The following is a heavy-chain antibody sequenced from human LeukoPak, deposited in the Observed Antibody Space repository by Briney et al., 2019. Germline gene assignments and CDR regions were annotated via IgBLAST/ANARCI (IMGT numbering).Heavy chain of an antibody. D-gene: IGHD3-3*01. CDR1: GGSISSSSYY. CDR2: IXYSGST. V-gene: IGHV4-39*01. J-gene: IGHJ6*02. Sequence: SETLSLTCTVSGGSISSSSYYWGWXRQPPXKGLEWIGSIXYSGSTYYNTSLKSRVTISVDTSKNQFSLKLSSVTAADTAVYYCARMYYDFWSGYYYYYGMDVWGQGTTVTVSS. CDR3: ARMYYDFWSGYYYYYGMDV.